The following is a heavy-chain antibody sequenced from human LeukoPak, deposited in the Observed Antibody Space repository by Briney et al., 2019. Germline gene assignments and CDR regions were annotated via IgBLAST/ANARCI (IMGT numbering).Heavy chain of an antibody. V-gene: IGHV4-34*01. J-gene: IGHJ4*02. D-gene: IGHD6-19*01. CDR1: GGSFSGYY. Sequence: SETLSLTCAVYGGSFSGYYWSWIRQPPGKGPEWIGEINHSGSTNYNPSLKSRVTISVDTSKNQFSLKLSSVTAADTAVYYCARVAVAGIDYWGQGTLVTVSS. CDR3: ARVAVAGIDY. CDR2: INHSGST.